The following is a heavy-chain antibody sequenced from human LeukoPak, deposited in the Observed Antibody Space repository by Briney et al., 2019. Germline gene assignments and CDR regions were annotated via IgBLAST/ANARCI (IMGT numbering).Heavy chain of an antibody. CDR2: IIPIFGTA. Sequence: GSSVKVSCKASGGTFSNYAISWVRQAPGQGLEWMGGIIPIFGTANYAQKFQGRVTITTDESTSTAYMELSSLRSEDTAVNYCARDSSLADCSSTSCYTITWFDPWGQGTLVTVSS. CDR3: ARDSSLADCSSTSCYTITWFDP. D-gene: IGHD2-2*02. V-gene: IGHV1-69*05. CDR1: GGTFSNYA. J-gene: IGHJ5*02.